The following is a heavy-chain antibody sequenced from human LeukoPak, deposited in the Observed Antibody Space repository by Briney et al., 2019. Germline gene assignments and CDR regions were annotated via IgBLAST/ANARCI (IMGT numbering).Heavy chain of an antibody. Sequence: PGESLRLSCAASGFTFSNYWMSWVRQAPGKGLEWVANIKQDGSAKVYVDSVKGRFTISRDNAKNSLYLQMNSLRAEDTAVYYCARDPYSGNYGGFDCWGQGALVTVSS. J-gene: IGHJ4*02. CDR1: GFTFSNYW. CDR2: IKQDGSAK. D-gene: IGHD1-26*01. V-gene: IGHV3-7*01. CDR3: ARDPYSGNYGGFDC.